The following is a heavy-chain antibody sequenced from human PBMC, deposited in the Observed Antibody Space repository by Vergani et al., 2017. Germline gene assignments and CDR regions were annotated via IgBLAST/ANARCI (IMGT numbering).Heavy chain of an antibody. CDR2: ISWNSGSI. Sequence: EVQLVESGGGLVQPGRSLRLSCAASGFTFDDYAMHWVRQAPGKGLEWVSGISWNSGSIGYADSVKGRFTISRDNAKNSLYLQMNSLRAEDTALYYCARDSHTRGYYYYGMDVWGQGTTVTVSS. CDR3: ARDSHTRGYYYYGMDV. J-gene: IGHJ6*02. CDR1: GFTFDDYA. V-gene: IGHV3-9*01. D-gene: IGHD3-16*01.